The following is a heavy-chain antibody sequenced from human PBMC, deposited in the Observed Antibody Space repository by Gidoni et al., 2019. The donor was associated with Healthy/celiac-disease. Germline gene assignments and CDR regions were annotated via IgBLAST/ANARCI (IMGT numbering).Heavy chain of an antibody. V-gene: IGHV1-69*01. Sequence: QVQLVQSGAEVKKPGSSVKVSCKASGGTFSSYAISWVRQAPGQGLEWMGGIIPIFGTANYAQKFQGRVTITADESTSTAYMGLSSLRSEDTAVYYCAREGGDCSGGSCYSHFAYWGQGTLVTVSS. D-gene: IGHD2-15*01. CDR3: AREGGDCSGGSCYSHFAY. CDR1: GGTFSSYA. J-gene: IGHJ4*02. CDR2: IIPIFGTA.